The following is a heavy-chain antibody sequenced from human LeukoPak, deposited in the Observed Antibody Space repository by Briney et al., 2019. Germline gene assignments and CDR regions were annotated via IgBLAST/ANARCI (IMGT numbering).Heavy chain of an antibody. J-gene: IGHJ4*02. D-gene: IGHD1-26*01. CDR1: GGSTCNYY. Sequence: PSETLSLTCTVSGGSTCNYYRSWIRQPPGKGLEWIGYIFSSGSTDYNPSLTSRVTIPVDTSKLQFSLNLSSVTAAEPAVYYCAGLALQEVGATQTYYLAYSGQGTLVTVSS. V-gene: IGHV4-59*01. CDR3: AGLALQEVGATQTYYLAY. CDR2: IFSSGST.